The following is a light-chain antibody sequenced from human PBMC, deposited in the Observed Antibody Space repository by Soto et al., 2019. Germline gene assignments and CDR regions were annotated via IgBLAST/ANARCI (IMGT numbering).Light chain of an antibody. V-gene: IGLV2-14*01. CDR3: NSYTTLSNRV. CDR2: EVT. Sequence: QSALTQPASVSGSPGQPITISCTGTSSDIGAYNYVSWYQQHPGKAPKLLIYEVTNRPSGVSDRFSGSKSGNTASLTISGLQAEDEANYYCNSYTTLSNRVFGTGTKVTV. J-gene: IGLJ1*01. CDR1: SSDIGAYNY.